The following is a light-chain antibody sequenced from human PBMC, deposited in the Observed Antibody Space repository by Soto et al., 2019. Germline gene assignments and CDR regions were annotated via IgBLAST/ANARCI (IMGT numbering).Light chain of an antibody. V-gene: IGKV3-20*01. J-gene: IGKJ4*01. Sequence: EIVLTERPLPGSLSPFQRGTLSCRARQSISNNHAAWYQQNPGQAPRLLIHGTSSRATGIPDRCSGSGSGTDFTLTFSRLETEDFAVYYCEYDGSSKTFGGGTKVDIK. CDR2: GTS. CDR3: EYDGSSKT. CDR1: QSISNNH.